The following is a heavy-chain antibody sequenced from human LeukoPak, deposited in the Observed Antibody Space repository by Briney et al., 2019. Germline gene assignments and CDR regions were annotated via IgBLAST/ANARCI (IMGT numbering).Heavy chain of an antibody. CDR1: GFTFDDYA. CDR3: AKDISPGYSSGWYYFDY. J-gene: IGHJ4*02. Sequence: GRSLRLSCAASGFTFDDYAMHWVRQAPGKGLEGVSGISWNSGSIGYADSVKGRFTISRDNAKNSLYLQMNSLRAEDTALYYCAKDISPGYSSGWYYFDYWGQGTLVTVSS. CDR2: ISWNSGSI. V-gene: IGHV3-9*01. D-gene: IGHD6-19*01.